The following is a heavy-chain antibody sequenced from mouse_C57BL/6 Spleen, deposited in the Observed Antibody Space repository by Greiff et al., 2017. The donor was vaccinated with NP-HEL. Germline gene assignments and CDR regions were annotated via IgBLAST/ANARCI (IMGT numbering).Heavy chain of an antibody. D-gene: IGHD3-3*01. CDR1: GYTFTDYY. CDR3: ARGRDRWYFDV. V-gene: IGHV1-26*01. Sequence: VQLQQSGPELVKPGASVKISCKASGYTFTDYYMNWVKQSHGKSLEWIGDINPNNGGTSYNQKFKGKATLTVDKSSSTAYMELRSLTSEDSAVYYCARGRDRWYFDVWGTGTTVTVSS. J-gene: IGHJ1*03. CDR2: INPNNGGT.